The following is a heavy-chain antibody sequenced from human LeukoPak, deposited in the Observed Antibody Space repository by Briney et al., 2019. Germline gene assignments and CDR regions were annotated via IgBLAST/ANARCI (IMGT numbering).Heavy chain of an antibody. CDR3: ARFPGGAEYRHYYYIDV. V-gene: IGHV4-38-2*02. CDR1: GYSITRGSY. CDR2: IYHSGST. J-gene: IGHJ6*03. Sequence: PSETLSLTCTVSGYSITRGSYWGWIRQPPGKGLEWIANIYHSGSTYYNPSLKSRVTISVDTSKNQFSLKLSSVTAADTAIYYCARFPGGAEYRHYYYIDVWGTGTTVTVSS. D-gene: IGHD1-14*01.